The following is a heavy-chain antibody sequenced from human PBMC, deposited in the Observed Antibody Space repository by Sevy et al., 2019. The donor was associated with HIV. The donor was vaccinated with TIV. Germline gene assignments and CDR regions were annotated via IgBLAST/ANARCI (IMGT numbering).Heavy chain of an antibody. Sequence: ASVKVSCKTSASTFTAYYMHWLRQAPGQGLEWMGWINPNSDGTKYAQRFQGRVSMTADTCISTAYMELSRLTSDDTAVYYWAGDGVILGGGGGLGVWGQGTTVTVSS. J-gene: IGHJ6*02. CDR3: AGDGVILGGGGGLGV. D-gene: IGHD3-16*01. CDR2: INPNSDGT. V-gene: IGHV1-2*02. CDR1: ASTFTAYY.